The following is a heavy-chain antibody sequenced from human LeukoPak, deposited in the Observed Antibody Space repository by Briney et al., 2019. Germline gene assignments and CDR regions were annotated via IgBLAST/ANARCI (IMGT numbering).Heavy chain of an antibody. D-gene: IGHD3-22*01. CDR3: ASSPNYYDSSGYKRVDNWFDP. V-gene: IGHV4-4*07. CDR1: GGSISSYY. CDR2: IYTSGST. Sequence: SETLSLTCTVSGGSISSYYWSWIRQPAGKGLEWIGRIYTSGSTNYNPSLKSRVTMSVDTSKIQFSLKLSSVTAADTAVYYCASSPNYYDSSGYKRVDNWFDPWGQGTLVTVSS. J-gene: IGHJ5*02.